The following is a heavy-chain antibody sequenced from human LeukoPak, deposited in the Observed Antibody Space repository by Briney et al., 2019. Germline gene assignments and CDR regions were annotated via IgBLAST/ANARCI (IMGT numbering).Heavy chain of an antibody. J-gene: IGHJ4*02. CDR2: ISYDGSNK. CDR3: AKDPHTTYYYGSGSSPPDY. D-gene: IGHD3-10*01. Sequence: GGSLRLSCAASGFTFSSYAMSWVRQAPGKGLEWVAVISYDGSNKYYADSVKGRFTISRDNSKNTLYLQMNSLRAEDTAVYYCAKDPHTTYYYGSGSSPPDYWGQGTLVTVSS. CDR1: GFTFSSYA. V-gene: IGHV3-30*18.